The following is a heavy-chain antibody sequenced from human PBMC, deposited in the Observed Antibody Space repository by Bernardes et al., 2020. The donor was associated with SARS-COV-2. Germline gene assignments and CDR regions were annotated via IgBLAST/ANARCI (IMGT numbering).Heavy chain of an antibody. Sequence: GEFLTLSCKGSDYTFTNYWIGWVRQMPGKGLEWMGIIYPGDSDTKYSPSFQGRVTISADKSVNTAYLQWSSLKASDTAIYYCARRRYGDFGVDVWGQGTTVTVSS. V-gene: IGHV5-51*01. CDR1: DYTFTNYW. J-gene: IGHJ6*02. CDR3: ARRRYGDFGVDV. D-gene: IGHD4-17*01. CDR2: IYPGDSDT.